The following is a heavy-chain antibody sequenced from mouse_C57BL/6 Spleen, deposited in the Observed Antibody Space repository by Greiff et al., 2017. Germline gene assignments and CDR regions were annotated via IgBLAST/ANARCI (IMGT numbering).Heavy chain of an antibody. D-gene: IGHD1-1*01. J-gene: IGHJ3*01. CDR2: IYPGSGST. V-gene: IGHV1-55*01. CDR1: GYTFTSYW. CDR3: AKPHYYGSSGFAY. Sequence: QVQLQQSGAELVKPGASVKMSCKASGYTFTSYWITWVKQRPGQGLEWIGDIYPGSGSTNYNEKFKSKATLTVDTSSSTAYMQLSSLTSEDSAVYYCAKPHYYGSSGFAYWGQGTLVTVSA.